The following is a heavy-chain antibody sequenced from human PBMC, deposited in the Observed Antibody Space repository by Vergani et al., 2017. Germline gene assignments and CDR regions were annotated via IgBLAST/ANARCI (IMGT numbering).Heavy chain of an antibody. Sequence: QLQLQESGPGLVKPSETLSLTCTVSGGSISSSSYYWGWIRQPPGKGLEWIGSIYYSGSTSYNPSLKSRVTISVDTSKNQFSLKLSSVTAADTAVYYCARFLTIPLSTFDYWGQGTLVTVSS. CDR2: IYYSGST. CDR1: GGSISSSSYY. CDR3: ARFLTIPLSTFDY. V-gene: IGHV4-39*01. J-gene: IGHJ4*02. D-gene: IGHD3-3*01.